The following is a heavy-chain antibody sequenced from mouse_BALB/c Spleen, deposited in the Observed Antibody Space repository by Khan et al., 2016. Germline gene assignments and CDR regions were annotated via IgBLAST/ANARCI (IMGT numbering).Heavy chain of an antibody. CDR3: VREDEPYAMDG. J-gene: IGHJ4*01. V-gene: IGHV10-1*02. CDR2: IRSKSKNFAT. CDR1: GFTFNTYS. Sequence: EVQLVESGGGLVQPKGSLKLSCVVSGFTFNTYSMNWVRQAPGKGLEWVARIRSKSKNFATHYVDSVKGRFTISRDESQRMLDLQMNNLKTEDTAMYYCVREDEPYAMDGWGQGTSVTVSS.